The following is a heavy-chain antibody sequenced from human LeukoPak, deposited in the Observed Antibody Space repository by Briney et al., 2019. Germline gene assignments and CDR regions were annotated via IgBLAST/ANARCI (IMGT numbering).Heavy chain of an antibody. Sequence: SETLSLTCAVSGGSISSGDYSWNWIRQPPGKGLEWIGYIYHSGSTYYHPSLKSRVTISVDRSKNQFSLTLSSVTAADTAVYYCARVRGEYYGSGSYRAYYYYGMDVWGKGTTVTVSS. CDR2: IYHSGST. V-gene: IGHV4-30-2*01. D-gene: IGHD3-10*01. CDR1: GGSISSGDYS. J-gene: IGHJ6*04. CDR3: ARVRGEYYGSGSYRAYYYYGMDV.